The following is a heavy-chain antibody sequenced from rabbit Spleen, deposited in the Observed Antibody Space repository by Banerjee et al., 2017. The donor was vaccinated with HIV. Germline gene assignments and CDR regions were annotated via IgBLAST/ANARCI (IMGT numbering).Heavy chain of an antibody. CDR2: IDAGSSGST. Sequence: QEQLVESGGDLVKPGASLTVTCTASGFSFSSGYDMCWVRQAPGKGLEWIACIDAGSSGSTYYASWAKGRFTISRTSSTTVTLQMTSLTAADTAAYFCAREVLYAAYAGFGDATIYYFDLWGQGTLVTVS. J-gene: IGHJ4*01. D-gene: IGHD6-1*01. CDR3: AREVLYAAYAGFGDATIYYFDL. CDR1: GFSFSSGYD. V-gene: IGHV1S45*01.